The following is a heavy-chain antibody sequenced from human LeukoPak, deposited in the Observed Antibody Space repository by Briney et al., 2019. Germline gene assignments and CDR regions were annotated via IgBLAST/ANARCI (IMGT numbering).Heavy chain of an antibody. V-gene: IGHV7-4-1*02. CDR1: GYTFTSYA. Sequence: GASVKVSCKASGYTFTSYAMNWVRQAPGQGLEWMEWVNTNTGNPTYAQGFTGRFVFSSDTSVSTAYLQISSLKAEGTAVYYCARDRYCTNGVCYWSIFDYRGQGTLVTVSS. D-gene: IGHD2-8*01. J-gene: IGHJ4*02. CDR2: VNTNTGNP. CDR3: ARDRYCTNGVCYWSIFDY.